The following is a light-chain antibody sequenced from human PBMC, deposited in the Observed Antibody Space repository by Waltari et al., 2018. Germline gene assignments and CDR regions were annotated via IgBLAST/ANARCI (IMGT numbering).Light chain of an antibody. CDR1: QSVSRS. V-gene: IGKV3-20*01. Sequence: IVLTQSPGTLSLSPGERATLSCRASQSVSRSLAWYQQKPGQAPKLRIYGASTRATGIPDRFTGSGSGTDVILTISSLEPEDFAIYFCQHYVRLPATFGQGTKVEIK. CDR2: GAS. CDR3: QHYVRLPAT. J-gene: IGKJ1*01.